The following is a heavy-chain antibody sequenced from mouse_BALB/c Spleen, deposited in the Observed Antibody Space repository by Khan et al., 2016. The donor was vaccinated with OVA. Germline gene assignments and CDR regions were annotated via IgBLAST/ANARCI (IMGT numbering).Heavy chain of an antibody. CDR3: ATLYGSPFAY. CDR1: GFNIKDTY. Sequence: VQLQQPGAELVKPGASVNLSCSASGFNIKDTYIHWVKQRPEQGLEWIGRIDPPNDDSKYGPKFQDKATLTADTSSNTAYLQLTSLTSEDTAVYYGATLYGSPFAYWGQGTLVSVSA. V-gene: IGHV14-3*02. CDR2: IDPPNDDS. D-gene: IGHD2-1*01. J-gene: IGHJ3*01.